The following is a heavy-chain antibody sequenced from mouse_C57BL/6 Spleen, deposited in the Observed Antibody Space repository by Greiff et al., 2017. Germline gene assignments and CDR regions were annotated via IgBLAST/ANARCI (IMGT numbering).Heavy chain of an antibody. J-gene: IGHJ4*01. CDR1: GFNFKDDY. V-gene: IGHV14-4*01. Sequence: VQLQQSGAELVRPGASVKLSCTASGFNFKDDYMHWVKQRPEQGLEWIGWIYPENGDTEYAANFQGKATITADTSSNTAYLQLSSLTSEDTAVYYCTTYHNGSSSSAMEDWGQGASVTVSS. CDR2: IYPENGDT. CDR3: TTYHNGSSSSAMED. D-gene: IGHD1-1*01.